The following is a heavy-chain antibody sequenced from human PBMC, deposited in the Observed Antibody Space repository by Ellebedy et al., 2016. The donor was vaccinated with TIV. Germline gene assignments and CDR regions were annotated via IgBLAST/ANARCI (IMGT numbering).Heavy chain of an antibody. J-gene: IGHJ5*02. V-gene: IGHV3-7*03. CDR1: GFTFSNYW. CDR3: AKGTYLNWFDP. CDR2: INQHESDK. Sequence: GESLKISCAASGFTFSNYWMSWVRQAPGKGLEWVANINQHESDKNYVDSVKGRFTISRDNAKSSLYLQMNSLSAEDTAVYYCAKGTYLNWFDPWGQGTLVTVSS.